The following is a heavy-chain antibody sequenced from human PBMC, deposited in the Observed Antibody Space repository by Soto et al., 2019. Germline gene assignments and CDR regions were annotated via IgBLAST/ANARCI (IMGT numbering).Heavy chain of an antibody. J-gene: IGHJ4*02. CDR3: ARAYTVTTAEKFDS. Sequence: PSETLSLTCTVSGGSISRDDYYWSWIRQPPGKGLEWIGYISYSGNTYYNPSLQSRVAISLDMSKNQFSLKLISVTAADTAVYYCARAYTVTTAEKFDSWGQGALVTVSS. D-gene: IGHD4-17*01. CDR2: ISYSGNT. CDR1: GGSISRDDYY. V-gene: IGHV4-30-4*01.